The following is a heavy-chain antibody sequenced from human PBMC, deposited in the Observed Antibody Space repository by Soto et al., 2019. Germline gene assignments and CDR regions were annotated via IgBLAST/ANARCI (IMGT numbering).Heavy chain of an antibody. CDR3: ARHQPPYSSTWYYFDY. J-gene: IGHJ4*02. V-gene: IGHV4-59*08. D-gene: IGHD6-13*01. Sequence: SETLSLTCTVSGGSISGYYWGWIRQSPGKGLEWIGYFSYSGSTNYIPSLNSRVTISLDTSENQFSLKLTSVTAADTAVYYCARHQPPYSSTWYYFDYWGRGTLVTVSS. CDR1: GGSISGYY. CDR2: FSYSGST.